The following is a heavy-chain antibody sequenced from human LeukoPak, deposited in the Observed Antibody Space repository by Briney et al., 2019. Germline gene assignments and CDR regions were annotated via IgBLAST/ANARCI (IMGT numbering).Heavy chain of an antibody. V-gene: IGHV4-61*02. CDR1: GGSISSGSYY. CDR2: IYTSGSA. J-gene: IGHJ4*02. Sequence: SQTLSLTCTVSGGSISSGSYYWSWIRQPAGKGLEWIGRIYTSGSASYNPSLKSRVTISVDTSKNQFSLKLSSVTAADTAVYYCARDRGSSGWVDYWGQGTLVTVSS. CDR3: ARDRGSSGWVDY. D-gene: IGHD6-25*01.